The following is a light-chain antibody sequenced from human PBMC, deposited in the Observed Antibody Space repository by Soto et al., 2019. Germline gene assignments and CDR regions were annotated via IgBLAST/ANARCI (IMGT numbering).Light chain of an antibody. CDR1: SSDVGGYNY. J-gene: IGLJ2*01. V-gene: IGLV2-14*01. Sequence: QSALTQPASVSGSPGQSITISCTGTSSDVGGYNYVSWYQQHPGKAPKLMIYEVSHRPSGVSNRFSGSKSGNTASLTISGLQAEDEADYYCSSYTSSRTLVFGGGTKLTVL. CDR3: SSYTSSRTLV. CDR2: EVS.